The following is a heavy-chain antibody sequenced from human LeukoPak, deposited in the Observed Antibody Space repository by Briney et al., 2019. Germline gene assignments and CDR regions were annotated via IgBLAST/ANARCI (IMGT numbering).Heavy chain of an antibody. CDR3: AREVDILTVTYAFDI. V-gene: IGHV1-8*02. CDR1: GYTFTSYG. D-gene: IGHD3-9*01. Sequence: PGASVKVSCKASGYTFTSYGISWVRQAPGQGLEWMGWMNPNSGNTGYAQKFQGRVTMTRNTSISTAYMELSSLRSEDTAVYYCAREVDILTVTYAFDIWGQGTMVTVSS. CDR2: MNPNSGNT. J-gene: IGHJ3*02.